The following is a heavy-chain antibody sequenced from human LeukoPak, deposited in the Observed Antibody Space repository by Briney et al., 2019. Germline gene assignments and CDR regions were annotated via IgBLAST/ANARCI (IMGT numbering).Heavy chain of an antibody. J-gene: IGHJ4*02. Sequence: GASVKVSCKASGYTFTGYYMHWVRQAPGQGLEWMGWINPNSGGTNYAQKFQGRVTMTRDTSISTAYMELSRLRSDDTAVYYCARGGLGWSLGYFDWLLYLFDYWGQGTLVTVSS. CDR2: INPNSGGT. D-gene: IGHD3-9*01. CDR3: ARGGLGWSLGYFDWLLYLFDY. CDR1: GYTFTGYY. V-gene: IGHV1-2*02.